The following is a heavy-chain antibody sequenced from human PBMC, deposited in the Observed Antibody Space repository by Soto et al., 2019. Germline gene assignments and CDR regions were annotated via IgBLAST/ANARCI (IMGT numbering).Heavy chain of an antibody. J-gene: IGHJ6*02. V-gene: IGHV1-69*02. CDR1: GGTFSSYT. Sequence: QVQLVQSGAEVKKPGSSVKVSCKASGGTFSSYTISWVRQAPGQGLEWMGRIIPILGIANYAQKFQGRVTITADKSTSTAYMELSSLRSEDTAVYYCARVRREAYSSGWKGYYYYGMDVWGQGTTVTVSS. D-gene: IGHD6-19*01. CDR3: ARVRREAYSSGWKGYYYYGMDV. CDR2: IIPILGIA.